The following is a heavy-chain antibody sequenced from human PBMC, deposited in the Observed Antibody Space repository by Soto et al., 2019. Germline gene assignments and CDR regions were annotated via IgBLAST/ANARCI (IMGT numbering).Heavy chain of an antibody. V-gene: IGHV3-30*18. CDR1: GFTLSSYG. J-gene: IGHJ3*02. D-gene: IGHD6-19*01. Sequence: QLVESGGGVVQPGTSLRLSCVASGFTLSSYGMHWVRQAPGKGLEWVAAISYDGDAQYYGDSVRGRFTISRDNSKSTVYLQLNSLRAEDTGVYYCAKDRGHIAVAAITGGGDFHIWGHGTMVAVSS. CDR3: AKDRGHIAVAAITGGGDFHI. CDR2: ISYDGDAQ.